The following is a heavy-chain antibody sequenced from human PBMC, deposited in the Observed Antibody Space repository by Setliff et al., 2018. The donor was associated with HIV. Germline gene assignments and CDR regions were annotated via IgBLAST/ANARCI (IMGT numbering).Heavy chain of an antibody. CDR3: ARGYNWNSGGMDV. J-gene: IGHJ6*02. Sequence: SETLSLTCTVSGGSISSGTSYWSWIRQPAGKGLEWIGRIYTSGSTNYNPSLKSRVSISVDTSKNQFSLNLNSVTAADTAVYYCARGYNWNSGGMDVWGQGTTVTVSS. D-gene: IGHD1-20*01. V-gene: IGHV4-61*02. CDR2: IYTSGST. CDR1: GGSISSGTSY.